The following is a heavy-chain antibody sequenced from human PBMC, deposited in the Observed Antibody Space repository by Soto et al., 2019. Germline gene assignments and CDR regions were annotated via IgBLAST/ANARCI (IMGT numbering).Heavy chain of an antibody. CDR1: GGSVSNKTYY. V-gene: IGHV4-61*01. Sequence: PSETLSLTCSVPGGSVSNKTYYWTWIRQPPGKRLEWIGYVYYSGTTNYNPSLRSRVSISVDTSKNEFSLRLSSVTAADTAVYFCARSVAGSGAHIDYWGQGTQVTVSS. CDR2: VYYSGTT. D-gene: IGHD2-8*02. CDR3: ARSVAGSGAHIDY. J-gene: IGHJ4*02.